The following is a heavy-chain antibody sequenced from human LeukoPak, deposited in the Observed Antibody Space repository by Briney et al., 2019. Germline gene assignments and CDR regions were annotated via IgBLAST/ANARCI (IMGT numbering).Heavy chain of an antibody. Sequence: GGSLRLSCAASGFTFSSYGMSWVRQAPGKGLEWVSAISGSGGSTYYADPVRGRFTISRDNSRKTLDLQMNSLRTEDTAVYYCAKVRRPATPLRPPDYWGQGILVIVSS. D-gene: IGHD2-15*01. CDR3: AKVRRPATPLRPPDY. J-gene: IGHJ4*02. V-gene: IGHV3-23*01. CDR2: ISGSGGST. CDR1: GFTFSSYG.